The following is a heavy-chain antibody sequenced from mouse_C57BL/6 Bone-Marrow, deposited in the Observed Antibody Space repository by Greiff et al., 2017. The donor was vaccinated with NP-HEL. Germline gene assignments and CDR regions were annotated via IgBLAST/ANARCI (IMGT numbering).Heavy chain of an antibody. V-gene: IGHV5-4*01. Sequence: EVMLVESGGGLVKPGGSLKLSCAASGFTFSSYAMSWVRQTPEKRLEWVATISDGGSYTYYPDNVKGRFTISRDNAKNNLYLQMNHLKSEDTAMYYCARDISAYWGQGTLVTVSA. CDR2: ISDGGSYT. CDR1: GFTFSSYA. CDR3: ARDISAY. J-gene: IGHJ3*01.